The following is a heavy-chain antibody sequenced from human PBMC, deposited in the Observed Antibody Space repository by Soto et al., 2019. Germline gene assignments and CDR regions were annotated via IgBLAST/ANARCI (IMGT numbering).Heavy chain of an antibody. CDR3: ARGGAVVVLPAARWGFDP. CDR1: GYTFTSYS. CDR2: TNAGNGNT. D-gene: IGHD2-2*01. J-gene: IGHJ5*02. Sequence: ASGKVSCKASGYTFTSYSMHWVRQAPGQRLEWMGWTNAGNGNTKYSQKFQGRVTITRDTSASTAYLELSSLRSEDTAVYYCARGGAVVVLPAARWGFDPWGQGTLVTVSS. V-gene: IGHV1-3*01.